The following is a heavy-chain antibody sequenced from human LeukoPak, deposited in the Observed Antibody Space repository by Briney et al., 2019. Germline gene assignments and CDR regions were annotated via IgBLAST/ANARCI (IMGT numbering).Heavy chain of an antibody. V-gene: IGHV3-23*01. J-gene: IGHJ4*02. D-gene: IGHD6-13*01. CDR2: ISGSGGST. CDR3: AKDGAPQQLVIY. CDR1: GFTFSSYA. Sequence: PGGSLRLSCAASGFTFSSYAMSWVRQAPGKGLEWVSAISGSGGSTYYADSVKGRFTISRDNSKNTLYLQMNNLRAEDTAIYYCAKDGAPQQLVIYWGRGTLVTVSS.